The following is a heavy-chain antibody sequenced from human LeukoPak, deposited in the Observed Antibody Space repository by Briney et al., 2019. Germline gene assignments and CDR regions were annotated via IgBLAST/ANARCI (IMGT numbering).Heavy chain of an antibody. D-gene: IGHD3-3*01. Sequence: GGSLRLSCAASGFTFSSYAMSWVRQAPGKGLEWASAISGSGGSTYYADSVKGRFTVSRDNSKNTLYLQMNSLRAEDTAVYYCAKEQDFWSGYLDYWGQGTLVTVSS. CDR1: GFTFSSYA. CDR3: AKEQDFWSGYLDY. J-gene: IGHJ4*02. CDR2: ISGSGGST. V-gene: IGHV3-23*01.